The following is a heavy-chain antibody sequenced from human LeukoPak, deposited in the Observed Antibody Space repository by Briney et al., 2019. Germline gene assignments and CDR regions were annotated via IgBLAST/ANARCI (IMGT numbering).Heavy chain of an antibody. D-gene: IGHD6-13*01. V-gene: IGHV1-3*01. Sequence: ASVKVSCKSSGYTFTSYAIHWVRQAPAQRLEWMGWINAGNGNTKYSQKFQGRVTITRDTSASTAYMEVSSLRSEDTAVYYCARDRGYSSRFDDYWGQGTLVTVSS. CDR3: ARDRGYSSRFDDY. J-gene: IGHJ4*02. CDR1: GYTFTSYA. CDR2: INAGNGNT.